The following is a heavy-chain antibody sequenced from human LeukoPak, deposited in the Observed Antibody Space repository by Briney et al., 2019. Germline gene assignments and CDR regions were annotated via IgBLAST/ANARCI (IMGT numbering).Heavy chain of an antibody. CDR3: ARDVGGSLDY. V-gene: IGHV3-7*01. CDR1: GFTFSTYW. Sequence: GGSLRLSCVASGFTFSTYWMAWVRQAPGKGLEWVANIKEDESAKHQADSVKGRLTIFRDNAQNSVYLQMSSLRGEDTAVYHCARDVGGSLDYWGQGTLVTVSS. CDR2: IKEDESAK. D-gene: IGHD1-26*01. J-gene: IGHJ4*02.